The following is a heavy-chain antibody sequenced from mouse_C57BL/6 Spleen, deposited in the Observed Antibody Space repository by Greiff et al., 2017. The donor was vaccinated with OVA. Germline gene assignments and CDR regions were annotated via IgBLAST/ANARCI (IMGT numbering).Heavy chain of an antibody. CDR1: GYTFTSYW. V-gene: IGHV1-50*01. J-gene: IGHJ3*01. CDR3: ARRGGTAY. D-gene: IGHD2-14*01. CDR2: IDPSDSYT. Sequence: QVQLQQPGAELVKPGASVKLSCKASGYTFTSYWMQWVKQRPGQGLEWIGEIDPSDSYTNYNQKFKGKATLTVDTSSSTAYMQLSSLTSEDSAVYYCARRGGTAYWGQGTLVTVSA.